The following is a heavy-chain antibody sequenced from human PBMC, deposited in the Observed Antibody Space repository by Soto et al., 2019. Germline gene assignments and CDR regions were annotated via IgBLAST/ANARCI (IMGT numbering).Heavy chain of an antibody. Sequence: QVQLVQAGDEVKKTGASVKVSCRASGYTLTNYGISWVRQAPGQGLFWMGWISGHNGNTLYAQNVQGRFTLIIDTSTNTAYMELMSLKIDDTAMYYCVRVWQLSPWSQGTLVTVSS. D-gene: IGHD1-1*01. CDR2: ISGHNGNT. CDR3: VRVWQLSP. V-gene: IGHV1-18*01. CDR1: GYTLTNYG. J-gene: IGHJ5*02.